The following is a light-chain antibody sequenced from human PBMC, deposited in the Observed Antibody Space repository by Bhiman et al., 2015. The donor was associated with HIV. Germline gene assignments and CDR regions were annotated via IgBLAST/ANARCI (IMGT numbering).Light chain of an antibody. CDR2: ENN. CDR3: QSYDSSLSHV. J-gene: IGLJ1*01. Sequence: QSVLTQPPSVSAAPGQKVTISCSGSSSNIGNNYVSWYQQLPGTAPKLLIYENNKRPSGIPDRFSGSKSGTSATLGITGLQTGDESDYYCQSYDSSLSHVFGTATRVTVL. V-gene: IGLV1-51*02. CDR1: SSNIGNNY.